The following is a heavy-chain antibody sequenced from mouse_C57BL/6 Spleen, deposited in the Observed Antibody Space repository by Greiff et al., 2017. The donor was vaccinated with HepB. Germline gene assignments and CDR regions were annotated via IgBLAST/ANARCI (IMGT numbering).Heavy chain of an antibody. Sequence: EVHLVESEGGLVQPGSSMKLSCTASGFTFGDYYMAWVRQVPEKGLEWVANINYDGSSTYYLDSLKSRFIISRDNAKNILYLQMSSLKSEDTATYYCARDETGYFDYWGQGTTLTVSS. CDR2: INYDGSST. J-gene: IGHJ2*01. V-gene: IGHV5-16*01. CDR3: ARDETGYFDY. D-gene: IGHD4-1*01. CDR1: GFTFGDYY.